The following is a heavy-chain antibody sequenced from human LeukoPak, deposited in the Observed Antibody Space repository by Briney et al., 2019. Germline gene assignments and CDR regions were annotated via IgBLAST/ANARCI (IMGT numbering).Heavy chain of an antibody. CDR3: ARERSGSYYL. V-gene: IGHV3-66*01. D-gene: IGHD3-10*01. J-gene: IGHJ4*02. CDR1: GFTVSSNY. CDR2: MYSGGST. Sequence: PGGSLRLSCAASGFTVSSNYMSWVRQAPGKGLEWVSVMYSGGSTYYADSVKGRFTISRDNPKNTLYLQINSLRAEDTAVYYCARERSGSYYLWGQGTLVTVSS.